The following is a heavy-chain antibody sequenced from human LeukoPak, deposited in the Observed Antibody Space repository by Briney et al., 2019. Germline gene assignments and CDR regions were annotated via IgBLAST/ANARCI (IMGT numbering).Heavy chain of an antibody. CDR3: ARGRVAGWYSYGSYNWFDP. Sequence: SETLSLTCTVSGGSISSYYWSWIRQPAGKGLEWIGRIYTSGSTNYNPSLKSRVTISVDTSKNQFSLKLSSVTAADTAVYYCARGRVAGWYSYGSYNWFDPWGQGTLVTVSS. D-gene: IGHD5-18*01. CDR2: IYTSGST. J-gene: IGHJ5*02. CDR1: GGSISSYY. V-gene: IGHV4-4*07.